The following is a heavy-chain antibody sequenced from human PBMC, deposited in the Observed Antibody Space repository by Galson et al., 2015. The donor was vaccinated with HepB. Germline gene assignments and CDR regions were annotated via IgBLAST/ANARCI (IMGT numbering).Heavy chain of an antibody. CDR3: ARVWDVVVPAASSWFDP. CDR2: IIPIFGTA. V-gene: IGHV1-69*13. Sequence: SVKVSCKASGGTFSSYAISWVRQAPGQGLEWMGGIIPIFGTANYAQKFQGRVTITADESTSTAYMELSSLRSEDTAVYYCARVWDVVVPAASSWFDPWGQGTLVTVSS. J-gene: IGHJ5*02. D-gene: IGHD2-2*01. CDR1: GGTFSSYA.